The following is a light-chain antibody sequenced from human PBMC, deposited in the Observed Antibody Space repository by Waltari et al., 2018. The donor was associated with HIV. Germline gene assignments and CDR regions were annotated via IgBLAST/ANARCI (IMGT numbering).Light chain of an antibody. CDR1: SSDVGGYDY. CDR3: SSYRSSSTFV. CDR2: EVT. Sequence: QSALTQPASVSGSPGQSITISCTAASSDVGGYDYVSWYQQHPGKAPKLMIYEVTNRPSGISNRFSGSKSGNTASLTISGLQAEDEADYYCSSYRSSSTFVFGTGTKVTVL. V-gene: IGLV2-14*03. J-gene: IGLJ1*01.